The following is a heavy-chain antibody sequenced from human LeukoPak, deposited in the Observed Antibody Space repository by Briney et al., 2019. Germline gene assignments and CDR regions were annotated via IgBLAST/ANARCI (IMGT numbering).Heavy chain of an antibody. J-gene: IGHJ6*02. CDR3: ARNPSKYGMDV. V-gene: IGHV3-30-3*01. CDR1: GFTFSNYA. CDR2: ISYDGTNK. Sequence: GGSLRLSCAASGFTFSNYAMHWVRQAPGKGLEWVAVISYDGTNKYYADSVKGRLTISRDNSKNTMYLQMNSLRAEDTALYYCARNPSKYGMDVWGQGTTVTVSS.